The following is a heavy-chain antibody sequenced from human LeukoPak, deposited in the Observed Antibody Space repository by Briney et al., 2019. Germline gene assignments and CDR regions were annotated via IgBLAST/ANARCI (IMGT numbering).Heavy chain of an antibody. Sequence: SETLSLTCTVSGGSISSSSYYWGWIRQPPGKGLEWIGSIYYSGSTYYNPSLKSRVTISVDTSKNQFSLKLSSVTAADTAVYYCARDYIVGATWAGGYWGQGTLVTVSS. CDR3: ARDYIVGATWAGGY. CDR2: IYYSGST. CDR1: GGSISSSSYY. V-gene: IGHV4-39*07. J-gene: IGHJ4*02. D-gene: IGHD1-26*01.